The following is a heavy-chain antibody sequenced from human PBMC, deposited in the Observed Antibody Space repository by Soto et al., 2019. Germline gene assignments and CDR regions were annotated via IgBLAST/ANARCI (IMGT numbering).Heavy chain of an antibody. J-gene: IGHJ4*02. Sequence: WGSLRLSCAASGFTFSHYEMNWVRQAPGKGLEWLSSISSSATTIYYADSVRGRFTISRDNAKESLYLQMNSLRAEDSAVYYCARTYCSTTSCHNSDYWGRGTLVTVSS. CDR1: GFTFSHYE. CDR2: ISSSATTI. D-gene: IGHD2-2*01. V-gene: IGHV3-48*03. CDR3: ARTYCSTTSCHNSDY.